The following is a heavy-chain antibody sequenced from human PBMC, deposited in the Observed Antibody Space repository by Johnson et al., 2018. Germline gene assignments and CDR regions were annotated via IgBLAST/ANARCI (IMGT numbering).Heavy chain of an antibody. J-gene: IGHJ3*02. CDR2: INTDGSNI. Sequence: VQLQESGGGLVQXGGSLRLXCAASGFTFSNYWMHWVRQASGKGLVWVSRINTDGSNIGYADSVKGRLAISSDKAKKTLYLQRDSLRAEDTAVHYCVRTVNMAWRNAFHIWGQGTMVTVSS. V-gene: IGHV3-74*01. CDR3: VRTVNMAWRNAFHI. D-gene: IGHD5-24*01. CDR1: GFTFSNYW.